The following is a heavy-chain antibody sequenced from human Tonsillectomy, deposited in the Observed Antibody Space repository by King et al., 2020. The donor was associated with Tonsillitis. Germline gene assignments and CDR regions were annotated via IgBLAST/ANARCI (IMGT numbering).Heavy chain of an antibody. CDR1: GFTFSSYS. J-gene: IGHJ4*02. Sequence: VQLVESGGGLVQPGGSLRLSCAASGFTFSSYSMNWVRQTPGKGLEWVAHISTSSSTMYYADSVKGRFTISRDNAKNLLYLQMNSLRDEDTAVYYCARVRWGWILGGDCWGQGTLVTVSS. D-gene: IGHD3-10*01. V-gene: IGHV3-48*02. CDR2: ISTSSSTM. CDR3: ARVRWGWILGGDC.